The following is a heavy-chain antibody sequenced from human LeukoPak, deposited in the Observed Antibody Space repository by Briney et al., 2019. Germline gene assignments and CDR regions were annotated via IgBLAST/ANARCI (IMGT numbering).Heavy chain of an antibody. Sequence: SETLSLTCTVSGGSISSSSYYWGWIRQPPGKGLEWIGSIYYSGSTYYNPSLKSRVTISVDTSKNQFSLKLSSVTAADTAVYYCARVGITMVRGVIIRYLYFDYWGQGTLVTVSS. D-gene: IGHD3-10*01. V-gene: IGHV4-39*07. CDR1: GGSISSSSYY. J-gene: IGHJ4*02. CDR2: IYYSGST. CDR3: ARVGITMVRGVIIRYLYFDY.